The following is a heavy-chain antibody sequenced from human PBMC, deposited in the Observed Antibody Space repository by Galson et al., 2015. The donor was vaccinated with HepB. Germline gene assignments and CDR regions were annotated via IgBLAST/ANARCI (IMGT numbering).Heavy chain of an antibody. J-gene: IGHJ5*02. CDR2: INAGNGNT. CDR1: GYTFTSYA. Sequence: SVKVSCKASGYTFTSYAMHWVRQAPGQRLEWMGWINAGNGNTKYSQKFQGRVTITRDTSASTAYMELSSLRSEDTAVYYCARTRAKYCSSTSCYSAGHNWFDPWGQGTLVTVSS. D-gene: IGHD2-2*02. CDR3: ARTRAKYCSSTSCYSAGHNWFDP. V-gene: IGHV1-3*01.